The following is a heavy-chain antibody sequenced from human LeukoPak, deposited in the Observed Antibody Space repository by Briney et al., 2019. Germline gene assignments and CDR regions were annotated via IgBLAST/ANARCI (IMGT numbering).Heavy chain of an antibody. CDR1: GFTFSSYA. J-gene: IGHJ4*02. CDR2: ISGLGDTT. V-gene: IGHV3-23*01. CDR3: ANLDY. Sequence: GGSLXXSCAASGFTFSSYAMSWVRQAPGKGLEGVAAISGLGDTTNYADSVKGGLTISRDNSKNSLYLQMNSLRAEDTAVYYCANLDYWGQGTLVTVSS.